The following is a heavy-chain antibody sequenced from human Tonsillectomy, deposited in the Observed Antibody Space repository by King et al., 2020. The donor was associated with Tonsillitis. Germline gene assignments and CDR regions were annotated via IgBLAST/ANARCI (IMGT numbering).Heavy chain of an antibody. J-gene: IGHJ4*02. CDR3: ARGYASSDY. Sequence: DVQLVESGGGVLRPGGSLRLSCAASGFTFGDYDMNWVRQAPGKGLEWVSGLTGIGDKTGYADSVKGRFTIFRDNAKNCCYRQMNSLRAEDTALYYCARGYASSDYWGQGTLVTVSS. CDR1: GFTFGDYD. D-gene: IGHD5-18*01. V-gene: IGHV3-20*04. CDR2: LTGIGDKT.